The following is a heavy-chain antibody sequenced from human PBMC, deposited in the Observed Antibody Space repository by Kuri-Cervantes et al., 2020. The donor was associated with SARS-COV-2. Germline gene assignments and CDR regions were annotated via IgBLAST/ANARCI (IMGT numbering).Heavy chain of an antibody. CDR3: AKVFYCTNGVCYRVSTQYYFDY. CDR1: GFTFSSYS. D-gene: IGHD2-8*01. Sequence: ETLSLTCAASGFTFSSYSMNWVRQAPGKGLEWVSSISSSSSYIYYADSVKGRFTISRDNSKNTLYLQMNSLRAEDTAVYYCAKVFYCTNGVCYRVSTQYYFDYWGQGTLVTVSS. CDR2: ISSSSSYI. J-gene: IGHJ4*02. V-gene: IGHV3-21*04.